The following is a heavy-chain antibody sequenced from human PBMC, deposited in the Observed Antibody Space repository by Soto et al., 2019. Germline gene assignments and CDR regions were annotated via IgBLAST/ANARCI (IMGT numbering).Heavy chain of an antibody. CDR1: GFTFSSYA. Sequence: GGSLRLSCAASGFTFSSYAMSWVRQAPGKGLEGVSAISGSGGITYYADSVKGRCTISRDNSKNTLYLQMHSLRAEDTSVHYCAKEPEREKLYYYYYGMDVWGQGTTVTASS. J-gene: IGHJ6*02. V-gene: IGHV3-23*01. CDR2: ISGSGGIT. CDR3: AKEPEREKLYYYYYGMDV.